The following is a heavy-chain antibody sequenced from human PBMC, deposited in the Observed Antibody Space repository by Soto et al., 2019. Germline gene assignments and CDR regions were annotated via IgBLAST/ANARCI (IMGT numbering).Heavy chain of an antibody. V-gene: IGHV3-23*01. Sequence: EVQLLESGGGLVKPGGSLRLSCAASGFTFSKYAMSWVRLAPGKGLERVSSISANGGITDYADSVKGRFTISRDNSQNILSLQMDSLTGDDTALYFCAKDKYTDSVRKVWFFDYWGRGTLVTASS. CDR3: AKDKYTDSVRKVWFFDY. D-gene: IGHD2-15*01. CDR2: ISANGGIT. CDR1: GFTFSKYA. J-gene: IGHJ2*01.